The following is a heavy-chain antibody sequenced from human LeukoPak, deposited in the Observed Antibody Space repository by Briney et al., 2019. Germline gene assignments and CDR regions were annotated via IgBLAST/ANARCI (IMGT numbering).Heavy chain of an antibody. D-gene: IGHD5-24*01. CDR3: VRGSGGDGYGYWGDY. CDR1: GFTFSHYG. Sequence: PGRSLRLFCAASGFTFSHYGMHWVRQAPGMGLEWVAVIWFDGRKIHYPDSVKGRFTISRDNSKNTLYLQMDNLRADDTAVYYCVRGSGGDGYGYWGDYWGQGALVTASP. CDR2: IWFDGRKI. J-gene: IGHJ4*02. V-gene: IGHV3-33*01.